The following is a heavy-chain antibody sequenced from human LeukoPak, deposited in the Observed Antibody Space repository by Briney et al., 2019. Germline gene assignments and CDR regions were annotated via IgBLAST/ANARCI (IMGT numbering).Heavy chain of an antibody. CDR3: ARDNGWYYFDY. J-gene: IGHJ4*02. Sequence: PSEALSLTCTVSGGSISSYYWSWIRQPPGKGLEWIGYIYHSGMTNYDPSLKSRVTMSIDTSKNQFSLRLSSVTAADTAVYYCARDNGWYYFDYWGQGSLVTVAS. CDR2: IYHSGMT. CDR1: GGSISSYY. V-gene: IGHV4-59*01. D-gene: IGHD6-19*01.